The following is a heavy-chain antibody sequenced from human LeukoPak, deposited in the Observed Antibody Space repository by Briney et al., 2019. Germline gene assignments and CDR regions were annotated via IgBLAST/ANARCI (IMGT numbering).Heavy chain of an antibody. CDR2: ISSSGSTI. J-gene: IGHJ6*02. CDR1: GFTFSDYY. CDR3: ARDEKIAAAGSYYYYGMDV. D-gene: IGHD6-13*01. V-gene: IGHV3-11*01. Sequence: PGGSLRLSCAASGFTFSDYYMSWIRQAPGKGLEWVSYISSSGSTIYNADSVKGRFTISRDNAKNSLYLQMNSLRAEDTAVYYCARDEKIAAAGSYYYYGMDVWGQGTTVTVSS.